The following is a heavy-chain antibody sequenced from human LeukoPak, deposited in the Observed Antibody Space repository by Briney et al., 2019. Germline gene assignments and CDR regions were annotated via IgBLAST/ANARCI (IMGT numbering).Heavy chain of an antibody. D-gene: IGHD1-1*01. V-gene: IGHV4-39*07. CDR3: ARAPGKGAAVFDI. J-gene: IGHJ3*02. Sequence: SETLSLTCTVSGGSITMSTYYWGWIRQPPGKGPEWIGSIHDTGITYYNPSLKSRVTISIDTSKNQFSLKLTSVTAADTAIYYCARAPGKGAAVFDIWGRGTVIPVS. CDR1: GGSITMSTYY. CDR2: IHDTGIT.